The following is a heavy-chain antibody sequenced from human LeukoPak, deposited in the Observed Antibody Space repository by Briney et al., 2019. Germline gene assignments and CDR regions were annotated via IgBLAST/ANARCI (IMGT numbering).Heavy chain of an antibody. J-gene: IGHJ5*02. D-gene: IGHD6-13*01. CDR2: ISYDGSNK. CDR1: GFTFSSYG. Sequence: GGSLRLSCSASGFTFSSYGVHWVRQAPGKGLEWVAVISYDGSNKYYADSVKCRFTMSRDNSKNTLYLQMNSLRAEDTAVYYCAKDGYSSSWAWGQGTLVTVSS. CDR3: AKDGYSSSWA. V-gene: IGHV3-30*18.